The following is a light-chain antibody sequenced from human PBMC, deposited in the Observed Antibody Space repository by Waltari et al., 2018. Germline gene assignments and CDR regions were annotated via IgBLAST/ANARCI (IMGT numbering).Light chain of an antibody. CDR3: SSYAATNNLRNV. CDR2: DVF. Sequence: QSALTQPPSASGSEGQSVTISCSGAFKYVSWYQKHPGKAPKLLIYDVFKRPSGVTDHFSGSQSGDTATLTVSWVQFEDEAVYYCSSYAATNNLRNVFGTGTRLTVL. J-gene: IGLJ1*01. CDR1: AFKY. V-gene: IGLV2-8*01.